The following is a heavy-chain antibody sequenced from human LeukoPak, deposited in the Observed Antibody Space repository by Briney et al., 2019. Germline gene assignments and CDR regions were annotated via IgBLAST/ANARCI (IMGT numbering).Heavy chain of an antibody. V-gene: IGHV4-4*07. J-gene: IGHJ4*02. CDR3: VGSATDLLSLDY. D-gene: IGHD2/OR15-2a*01. CDR2: IYTSGST. CDR1: GGSISSYY. Sequence: SETLSLTCTVSGGSISSYYWSWIRQPAGKGLEWIGRIYTSGSTNYNPSLKSRVTMSVDTSKNQFSLKLSSVTAADTAVYYCVGSATDLLSLDYWGQGTLVTVSS.